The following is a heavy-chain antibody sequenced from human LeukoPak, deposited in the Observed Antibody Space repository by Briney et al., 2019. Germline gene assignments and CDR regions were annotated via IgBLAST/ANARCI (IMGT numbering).Heavy chain of an antibody. J-gene: IGHJ4*02. D-gene: IGHD2-15*01. CDR3: ARGEVVVAASFDY. Sequence: SETLSLTCAVYGGSLSGYYWSWIRQPPGKGLEWIGEINHSGSTNYNPSLKSRVTISVDTSKNQFSLKLSSVTATEKAVYYCARGEVVVAASFDYWGQGNLVTVSS. CDR1: GGSLSGYY. CDR2: INHSGST. V-gene: IGHV4-34*01.